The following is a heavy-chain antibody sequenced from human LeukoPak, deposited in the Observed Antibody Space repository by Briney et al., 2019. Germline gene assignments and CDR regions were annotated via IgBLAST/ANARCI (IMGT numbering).Heavy chain of an antibody. CDR1: GGTFSSYA. D-gene: IGHD5-18*01. V-gene: IGHV1-18*01. Sequence: ASVKVSCKASGGTFSSYAISWVRQAPGQGLGWMGWISAYNGNTNYAQKLQGRVTMTTDTSTSTAYMELRSLRSDDTAVYYCARDVDTAMAFDYWGQGTLVTVSS. CDR3: ARDVDTAMAFDY. J-gene: IGHJ4*02. CDR2: ISAYNGNT.